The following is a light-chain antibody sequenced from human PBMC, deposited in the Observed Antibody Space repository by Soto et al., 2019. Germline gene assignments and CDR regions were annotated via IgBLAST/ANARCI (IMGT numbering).Light chain of an antibody. CDR2: AAS. V-gene: IGKV1-39*01. Sequence: DIQMTQSPSSLSASVGDRVTITCRASQSISNYLNWYQQKPGKAPKLLMYAASSLQSGVPSRFGDSGSETDFTLTISSLQPEDFATYYCQQSYSTPRTFGQGTKVEIK. J-gene: IGKJ1*01. CDR1: QSISNY. CDR3: QQSYSTPRT.